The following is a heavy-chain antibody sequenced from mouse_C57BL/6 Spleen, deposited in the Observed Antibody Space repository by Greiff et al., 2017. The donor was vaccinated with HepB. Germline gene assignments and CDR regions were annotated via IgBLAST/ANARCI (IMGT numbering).Heavy chain of an antibody. D-gene: IGHD2-4*01. Sequence: VQVVESGAELARPGASVKLSCKASGYTFTSYGISWVKQRTGQGLEWIGEIYPRSGNTYYNEKFKGKATLTADKSYSTAYMELRSLTSEDSAVYFCARMENIYYEYEAYGGQGTLVTVSA. CDR2: IYPRSGNT. CDR1: GYTFTSYG. CDR3: ARMENIYYEYEAY. V-gene: IGHV1-81*01. J-gene: IGHJ3*01.